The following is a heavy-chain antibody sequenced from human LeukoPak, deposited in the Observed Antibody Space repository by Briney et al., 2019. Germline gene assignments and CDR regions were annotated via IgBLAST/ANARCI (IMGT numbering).Heavy chain of an antibody. CDR1: GGSLSRYL. Sequence: SETLSLTRSLSGGSLSRYLWSCLPPPPGKGVEWSGYLYYSGSTKHNPSLKSRVTLSVHTSKTQFPLTLSSVTAADTAVYYCARQPAYYYDSSGYYFAFDMWGQGTMVTVSS. V-gene: IGHV4-59*08. J-gene: IGHJ3*02. CDR2: LYYSGST. CDR3: ARQPAYYYDSSGYYFAFDM. D-gene: IGHD3-22*01.